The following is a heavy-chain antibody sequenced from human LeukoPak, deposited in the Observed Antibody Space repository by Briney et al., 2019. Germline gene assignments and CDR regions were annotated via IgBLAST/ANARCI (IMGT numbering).Heavy chain of an antibody. D-gene: IGHD3-10*01. J-gene: IGHJ5*02. V-gene: IGHV4-59*01. CDR2: IYYSGST. CDR1: GGSISSYY. CDR3: ARDKTLTMVRGVRWFDP. Sequence: SXXLSLTCTVSGGSISSYYWSWIRQPPGKGLEWIGYIYYSGSTNYNPSLKGRVTISVDTSKNQFSLKLSSVTAADTAVYYCARDKTLTMVRGVRWFDPWGQGTLVTVSS.